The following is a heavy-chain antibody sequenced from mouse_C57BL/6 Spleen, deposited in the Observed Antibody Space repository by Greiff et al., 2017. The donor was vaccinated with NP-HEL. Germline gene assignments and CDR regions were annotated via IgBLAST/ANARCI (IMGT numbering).Heavy chain of an antibody. D-gene: IGHD1-1*01. J-gene: IGHJ4*01. CDR3: ARVRDGNAMDY. CDR1: GYTFTDYY. V-gene: IGHV1-19*01. Sequence: EVQLQQSGPVLVKPGASVTMSCKASGYTFTDYYMNWVKQRHGTSLEWIGVINPYNGGTSYNQKFKGKATLTVDKSSSTAYMELNSLTSEESAVYYGARVRDGNAMDYWGQGTSVTVSS. CDR2: INPYNGGT.